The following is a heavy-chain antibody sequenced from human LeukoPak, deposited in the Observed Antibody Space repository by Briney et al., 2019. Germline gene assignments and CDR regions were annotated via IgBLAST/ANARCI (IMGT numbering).Heavy chain of an antibody. J-gene: IGHJ4*02. CDR1: GXSISSTTYY. Sequence: SETLSLTCTVSGXSISSTTYYWGWIRQPPGKGLEWIGSMYYSGNTYYNPSLKSRITISVDTSKNQLSLRLTSVTAADTAVYYCASHWGTYYFDYWGQGTLVTVSS. CDR3: ASHWGTYYFDY. D-gene: IGHD7-27*01. CDR2: MYYSGNT. V-gene: IGHV4-39*01.